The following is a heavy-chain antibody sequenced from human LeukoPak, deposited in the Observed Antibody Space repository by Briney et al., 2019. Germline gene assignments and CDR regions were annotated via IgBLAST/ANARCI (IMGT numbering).Heavy chain of an antibody. J-gene: IGHJ4*02. Sequence: PSETLSLTCAVSGDSISSVYYWGWIRQPPGKGLEWIGSIYYSGSTYYNPSLKSRVTISVDTSKNQFSLQLSSVTAAGTAVYYCARQGRKDYYGSGSYYNNLDYWGQGTLVTVSS. CDR3: ARQGRKDYYGSGSYYNNLDY. CDR2: IYYSGST. D-gene: IGHD3-10*01. V-gene: IGHV4-38-2*01. CDR1: GDSISSVYY.